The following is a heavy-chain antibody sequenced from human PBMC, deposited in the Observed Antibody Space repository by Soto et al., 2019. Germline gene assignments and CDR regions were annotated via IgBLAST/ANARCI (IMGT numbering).Heavy chain of an antibody. J-gene: IGHJ4*02. CDR3: AKDREIYSGYETYFSDY. CDR1: GFTFSSYA. Sequence: GGSLRLSCAASGFTFSSYAMSWVRQAPGKGLEWVSAISGSGGSTYYADSVKGRFTISRDNSKNTLYLQMNSLRAEDTAVYYCAKDREIYSGYETYFSDYWGQGTLVTVSS. CDR2: ISGSGGST. D-gene: IGHD5-12*01. V-gene: IGHV3-23*01.